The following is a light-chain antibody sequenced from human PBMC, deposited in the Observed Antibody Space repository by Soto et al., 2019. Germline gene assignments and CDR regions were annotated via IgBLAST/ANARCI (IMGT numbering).Light chain of an antibody. V-gene: IGKV3-15*01. CDR2: GAS. CDR1: QSVNSN. CDR3: QQYNNWIT. J-gene: IGKJ5*01. Sequence: EIVMTQSPATLSVSPGERATLSCRASQSVNSNLAWYQQKPGRAPRLLIYGASTRATGIPARFSGGGSGTEFSLTISSLQSEDFAVYYCQQYNNWITFGQGTRLEIK.